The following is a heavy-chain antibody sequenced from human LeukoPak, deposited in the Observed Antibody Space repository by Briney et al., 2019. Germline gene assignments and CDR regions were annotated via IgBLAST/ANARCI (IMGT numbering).Heavy chain of an antibody. J-gene: IGHJ4*02. CDR1: GGTLSSYA. V-gene: IGHV1-69*04. D-gene: IGHD3-10*01. CDR3: ATDPALWFGEIPTAY. Sequence: SVKVSCKASGGTLSSYAISWVRQAPGQGLEWMGRIIPILGIANYAQKFQGRVTITADKSTSTAYMELSSLRSEDTAVYYCATDPALWFGEIPTAYWGQGTPVTVSS. CDR2: IIPILGIA.